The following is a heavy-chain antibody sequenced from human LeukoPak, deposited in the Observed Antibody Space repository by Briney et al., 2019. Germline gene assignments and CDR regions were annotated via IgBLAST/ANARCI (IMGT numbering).Heavy chain of an antibody. J-gene: IGHJ6*02. Sequence: ASVKVSCKASGYTFTSYGISWVRQAPGQGLEWMGWISAYNGNPNYAQKLQGRVTMTTDTSTSTAYMELRSLRSDDTAVYYCARGMQYYDFWSGYYKYGMDVWGQGTTVTVSS. CDR2: ISAYNGNP. D-gene: IGHD3-3*01. CDR3: ARGMQYYDFWSGYYKYGMDV. V-gene: IGHV1-18*01. CDR1: GYTFTSYG.